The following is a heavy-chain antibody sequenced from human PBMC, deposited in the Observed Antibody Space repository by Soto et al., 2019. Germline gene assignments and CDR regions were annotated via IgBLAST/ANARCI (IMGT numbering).Heavy chain of an antibody. CDR2: ISGANGNT. CDR3: ARLSLRWAVNTWDYPKNHLDY. Sequence: QVQLVQSGAEVKEPGASVKVSCKASGYSFTSKGGGWGGRAPGEGLEWMGWISGANGNTGYAQKFQGSLTLSTDTSTATAYMELRSLRSDDTAVYYCARLSLRWAVNTWDYPKNHLDYWGQGTLVTVSS. D-gene: IGHD1-7*01. V-gene: IGHV1-18*01. CDR1: GYSFTSKG. J-gene: IGHJ4*02.